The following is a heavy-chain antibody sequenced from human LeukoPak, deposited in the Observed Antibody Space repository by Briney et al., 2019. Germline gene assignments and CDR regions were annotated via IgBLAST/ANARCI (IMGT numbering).Heavy chain of an antibody. D-gene: IGHD1-26*01. Sequence: SETLSLTCTVSGGSISSYYWSWIRQPPVKALEWIGYIYYSGSTNYNPSLKSRVTISVDTSKNQFSLKLSSVTAADTAVYYCARVCCLTWEESAFDIWGQGTMVTVSS. J-gene: IGHJ3*02. CDR1: GGSISSYY. V-gene: IGHV4-59*01. CDR3: ARVCCLTWEESAFDI. CDR2: IYYSGST.